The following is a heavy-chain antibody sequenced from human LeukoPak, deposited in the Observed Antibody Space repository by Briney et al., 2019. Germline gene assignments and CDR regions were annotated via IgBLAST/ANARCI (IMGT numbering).Heavy chain of an antibody. CDR1: GYAFTSYG. V-gene: IGHV1-18*01. J-gene: IGHJ4*02. CDR2: ISAYNGNT. D-gene: IGHD5-18*01. CDR3: ARVRGIIQLGQIRFDY. Sequence: ASVKVSCKASGYAFTSYGISWLRHAPGQGLEWMGWISAYNGNTNYAQKLQGRVTMTTDTSTSTAYMELRSQRADDTAAYYSARVRGIIQLGQIRFDYWGEGTQVTVSS.